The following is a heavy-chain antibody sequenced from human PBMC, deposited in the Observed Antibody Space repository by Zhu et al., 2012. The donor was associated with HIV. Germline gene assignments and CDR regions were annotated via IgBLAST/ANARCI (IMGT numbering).Heavy chain of an antibody. Sequence: QLQLQESGPGLVKPSETLSLTCTVSGDSINSNSYYWGWIRQPPGKGLEWIGSIYYSGSTYYNPSLKSRVTISVDASKNQFSLKLSSVTAADTAVYYCARQEPSDIVVVPAWGQGPWSPSPQ. D-gene: IGHD2-2*01. CDR2: IYYSGST. V-gene: IGHV4-39*01. CDR3: ARQEPSDIVVVPA. J-gene: IGHJ1*01. CDR1: GDSINSNSYY.